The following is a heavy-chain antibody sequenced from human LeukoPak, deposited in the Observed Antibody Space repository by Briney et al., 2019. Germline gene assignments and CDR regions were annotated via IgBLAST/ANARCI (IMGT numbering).Heavy chain of an antibody. D-gene: IGHD6-6*01. Sequence: PSQTLSLTCAVSGGSISSGGYSWSWIRQPPGKGLEWIGYIYHSGSTYYNPSLKSRVTISVDTSKNQFSLKLSSVTAADTAVYYCARRYSSSSFDYWGQGTLVTVSS. CDR3: ARRYSSSSFDY. CDR2: IYHSGST. V-gene: IGHV4-30-2*02. CDR1: GGSISSGGYS. J-gene: IGHJ4*02.